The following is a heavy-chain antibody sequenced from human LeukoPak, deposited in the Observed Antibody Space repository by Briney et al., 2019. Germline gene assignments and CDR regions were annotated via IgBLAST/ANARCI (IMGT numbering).Heavy chain of an antibody. D-gene: IGHD2-2*01. CDR2: ISGGGSI. CDR1: GFTVTNNY. J-gene: IGHJ4*02. Sequence: GGSLRLSCAASGFTVTNNYMSWVRQAPGKGLEWVSIISGGGSIYYADSVRGRFTISRDNSKNTLYLQMNSLRAEDTAVYYCVKEGIVVVPTARGGGDYWGQGTLVTISS. V-gene: IGHV3-53*01. CDR3: VKEGIVVVPTARGGGDY.